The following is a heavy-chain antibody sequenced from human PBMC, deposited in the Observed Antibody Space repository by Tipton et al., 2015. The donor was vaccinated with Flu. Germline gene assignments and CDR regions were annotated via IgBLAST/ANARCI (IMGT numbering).Heavy chain of an antibody. D-gene: IGHD3-3*01. CDR3: ARGNDFWSGPYDY. V-gene: IGHV3-30-3*01. J-gene: IGHJ4*02. CDR1: GFTFSSYA. Sequence: QLMQSGGGVVQPGRSLRLSCAASGFTFSSYAMHWVRQAPGKGLEWVAVISYDGSNKYYADSVKDRFTISRDNSKNTLYLQMNSLRAEDTAVYYCARGNDFWSGPYDYWGQGTLVTVSS. CDR2: ISYDGSNK.